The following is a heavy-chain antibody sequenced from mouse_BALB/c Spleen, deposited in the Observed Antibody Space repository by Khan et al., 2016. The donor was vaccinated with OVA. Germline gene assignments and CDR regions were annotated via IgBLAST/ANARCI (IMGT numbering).Heavy chain of an antibody. V-gene: IGHV1S135*01. J-gene: IGHJ3*01. Sequence: VQLKQSGPELMKPGASVKISCKASGFSFTSYYIHWMKQSHGKSLEWIGYIDPFNGGTNYNQKFKGKATLTVDKSSNTAYMHRSSLTSEDSAVYYCARNGITTWFAYWGQGTLVTVSA. CDR1: GFSFTSYY. CDR3: ARNGITTWFAY. D-gene: IGHD2-4*01. CDR2: IDPFNGGT.